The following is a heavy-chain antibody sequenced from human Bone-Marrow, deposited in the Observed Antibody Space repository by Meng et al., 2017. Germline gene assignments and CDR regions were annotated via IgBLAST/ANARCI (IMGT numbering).Heavy chain of an antibody. V-gene: IGHV1-69*06. J-gene: IGHJ4*02. CDR3: ARGTYYYDSSGQLGSDY. CDR1: GGTFSSYA. D-gene: IGHD3-22*01. CDR2: IIPIFGTA. Sequence: SVKVSCKASGGTFSSYAISWVRQAPGQGLEWMGGIIPIFGTANYAQKFQGRVTITADKSTSTAYMELSSLRSEDTAVYYCARGTYYYDSSGQLGSDYWGQGTLVTVSS.